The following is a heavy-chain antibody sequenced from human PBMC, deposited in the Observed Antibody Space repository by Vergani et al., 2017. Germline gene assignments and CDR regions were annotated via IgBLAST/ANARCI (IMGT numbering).Heavy chain of an antibody. CDR1: GGSISSGSYY. CDR3: ARRATSGFDP. CDR2: IYTSGST. D-gene: IGHD5-12*01. V-gene: IGHV4-61*02. J-gene: IGHJ5*02. Sequence: QVQLQESDPGLVKPSQTLSLTCTVSGGSISSGSYYWSWIRQPAGKGLEWIGRIYTSGSTNYNPSLKSRRTISVDTSKNQFSLKLSSVTAADTAVYYCARRATSGFDPWGQGTLVTVSS.